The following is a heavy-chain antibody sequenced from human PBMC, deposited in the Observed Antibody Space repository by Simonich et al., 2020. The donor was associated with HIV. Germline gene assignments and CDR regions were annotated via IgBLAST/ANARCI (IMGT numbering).Heavy chain of an antibody. CDR2: INNRGST. D-gene: IGHD3-10*01. Sequence: QVQLQQWGAGLLKPSETLSLTCAVYGGSFSGYYWTWIRQPPGKGLEWIGEINNRGSTTANPSLKSRVTISVDTSKKQFSLKLSSVTAADTAVYYCARESTLRSYYYGSGSGLGYWGQGTLVTVSS. CDR3: ARESTLRSYYYGSGSGLGY. CDR1: GGSFSGYY. J-gene: IGHJ4*02. V-gene: IGHV4-34*01.